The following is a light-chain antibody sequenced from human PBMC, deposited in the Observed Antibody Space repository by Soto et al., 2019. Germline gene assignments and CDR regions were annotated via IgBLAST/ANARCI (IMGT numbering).Light chain of an antibody. CDR1: QSIRTY. CDR3: HQSYTPPFT. J-gene: IGKJ4*01. Sequence: DIQMTQSPSSLSASVGDRVTITCRASQSIRTYLNWYQQKPGKAPKLLISAASSLESGVPSRYSGSGSGTYFSLTINSLQPEDFATYYCHQSYTPPFTFGGGTKVDIK. V-gene: IGKV1-39*01. CDR2: AAS.